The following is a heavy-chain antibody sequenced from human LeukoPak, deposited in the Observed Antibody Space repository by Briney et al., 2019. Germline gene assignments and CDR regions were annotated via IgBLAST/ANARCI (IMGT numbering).Heavy chain of an antibody. CDR2: INPNSGGT. CDR1: GYTFTGYY. Sequence: GASVKVSCKASGYTFTGYYMHWVRQAPGQGLEWMGRINPNSGGTNYARKFQGRVTMTRDTSISTAYMELSRLRSVDTAVYYCARGAGTGTSFYFDFWGQGTLVTVSS. V-gene: IGHV1-2*06. D-gene: IGHD1-7*01. J-gene: IGHJ4*02. CDR3: ARGAGTGTSFYFDF.